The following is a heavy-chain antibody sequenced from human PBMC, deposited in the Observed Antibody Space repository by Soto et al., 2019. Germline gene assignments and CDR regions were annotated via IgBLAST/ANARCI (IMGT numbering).Heavy chain of an antibody. J-gene: IGHJ4*02. V-gene: IGHV1-46*01. Sequence: ASVKVSCKASGYTFTSYYMHWVRQAPGQGLEWMGIINPSGGSTSYAQKFQGRVTMTRDTSTSTVYMELSSLRSEDTAVYYCARAYCSSTSCYAGPWMDYWGQGTLVTVSS. CDR2: INPSGGST. CDR1: GYTFTSYY. CDR3: ARAYCSSTSCYAGPWMDY. D-gene: IGHD2-2*01.